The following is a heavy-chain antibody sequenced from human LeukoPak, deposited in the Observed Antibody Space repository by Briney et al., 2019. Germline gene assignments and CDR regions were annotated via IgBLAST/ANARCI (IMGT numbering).Heavy chain of an antibody. CDR1: GYTFTGYY. Sequence: ASVKVSCKASGYTFTGYYMHWVRQAPGQGLEWMGWINSDSGGTNYAQKFQGRVTMTRDTSTSTAYMELSSLRSDDTAFYYCARDTITVTTPYFDYWGQGTLVTVPS. V-gene: IGHV1-2*02. J-gene: IGHJ4*02. CDR3: ARDTITVTTPYFDY. CDR2: INSDSGGT. D-gene: IGHD4-17*01.